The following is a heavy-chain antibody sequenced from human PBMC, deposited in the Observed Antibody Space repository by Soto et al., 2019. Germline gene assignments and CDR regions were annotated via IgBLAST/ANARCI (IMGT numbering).Heavy chain of an antibody. J-gene: IGHJ5*02. CDR1: GFTFSSYA. CDR3: AKEREGHYDFWSGYSKPRPPNWFDP. CDR2: ISGSGGST. D-gene: IGHD3-3*01. V-gene: IGHV3-23*01. Sequence: GGSLRLSCAASGFTFSSYAMSWVRQAPGKGLEWVSAISGSGGSTYYADSVKGRFTISRDNSKNTLYLQMNSLRAEDTAVYYCAKEREGHYDFWSGYSKPRPPNWFDPWGQGTLVTVSS.